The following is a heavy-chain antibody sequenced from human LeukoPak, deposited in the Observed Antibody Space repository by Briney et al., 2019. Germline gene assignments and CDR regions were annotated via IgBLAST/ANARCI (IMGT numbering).Heavy chain of an antibody. CDR1: GFTFGDYA. Sequence: GGSLRLSCTASGFTFGDYAMSWVRQAPGKGLEWVGFIRSKAYGGTTEYAASVKGRFTISRDDSKSIAYLQMNSLKTEDTAVYYCTRDEDFWSGPYHYYYMDVWGKGTTVTVSS. D-gene: IGHD3-3*01. V-gene: IGHV3-49*04. CDR3: TRDEDFWSGPYHYYYMDV. CDR2: IRSKAYGGTT. J-gene: IGHJ6*03.